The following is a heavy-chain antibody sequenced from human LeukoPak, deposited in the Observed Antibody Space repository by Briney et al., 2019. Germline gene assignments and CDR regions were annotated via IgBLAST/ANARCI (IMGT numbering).Heavy chain of an antibody. CDR1: GFTFSSYG. CDR2: IWYDGSNK. Sequence: PGGSLRLSCAASGFTFSSYGMHWVRQAPGKGLEWVAVIWYDGSNKYYADSVKGRFTISRDNFKNTLYLQMNSLGAGDTAVFYCAKGDSSSWYDYYFDYWGQGTLVTVSS. D-gene: IGHD6-13*01. CDR3: AKGDSSSWYDYYFDY. V-gene: IGHV3-33*06. J-gene: IGHJ4*02.